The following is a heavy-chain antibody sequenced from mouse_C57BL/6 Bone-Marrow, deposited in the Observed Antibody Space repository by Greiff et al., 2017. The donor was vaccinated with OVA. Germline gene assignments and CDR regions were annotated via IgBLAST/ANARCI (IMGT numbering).Heavy chain of an antibody. J-gene: IGHJ2*01. Sequence: EVQRVESGPGLAKPSQSLSLTCSVSGYSITSDYWNWIRKFPGHKLEYIGYISPSGSTDYNPSLKSRISISLDTTKNQYYLQLNSVTTEDTATYYCATANWDYWGQGTTLTVSS. V-gene: IGHV3-8*01. CDR2: ISPSGST. CDR3: ATANWDY. D-gene: IGHD4-1*01. CDR1: GYSITSDY.